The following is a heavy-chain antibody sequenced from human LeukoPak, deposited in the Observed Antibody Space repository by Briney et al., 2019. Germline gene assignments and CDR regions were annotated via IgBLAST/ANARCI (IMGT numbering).Heavy chain of an antibody. Sequence: SETLSLTCAVYGGSFSGCYWSWIRQPPGKGLEWIGEINHSGSTNYNPSLKSRVTISVDTSKNQFSLKLSSVTAADTAVYYCARSNGDYLAYYFDYWGQGTLVTVSS. CDR1: GGSFSGCY. J-gene: IGHJ4*02. D-gene: IGHD4-17*01. CDR2: INHSGST. V-gene: IGHV4-34*01. CDR3: ARSNGDYLAYYFDY.